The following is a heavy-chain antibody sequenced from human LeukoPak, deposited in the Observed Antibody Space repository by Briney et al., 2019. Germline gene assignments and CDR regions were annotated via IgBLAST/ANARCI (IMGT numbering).Heavy chain of an antibody. V-gene: IGHV1-18*01. CDR1: GYTFINYG. J-gene: IGHJ6*02. CDR2: ISAYNGNT. Sequence: ASVKVSCKASGYTFINYGINWVRQAPGQGLEWMGWISAYNGNTNYAQKLQGRVTMTTDTSTSTAYMELRSLRSDDTAVYYCARDQISSSWYSDDYYYGMDVWGQGTTVTVSS. CDR3: ARDQISSSWYSDDYYYGMDV. D-gene: IGHD6-13*01.